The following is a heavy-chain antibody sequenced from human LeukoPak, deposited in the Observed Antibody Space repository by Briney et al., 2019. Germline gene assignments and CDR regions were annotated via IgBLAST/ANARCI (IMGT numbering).Heavy chain of an antibody. CDR2: IYHSGST. CDR1: GYSISSGYY. CDR3: ARWLLYAFDI. J-gene: IGHJ3*02. D-gene: IGHD3-22*01. Sequence: SETLSLTCAVSGYSISSGYYWGWIRQPPGKGLEWIGSIYHSGSTYYNPSLKSRVTISVDTSKNQFSPKLSSVTAADTAVYYCARWLLYAFDIWGQGTMVTVSS. V-gene: IGHV4-38-2*01.